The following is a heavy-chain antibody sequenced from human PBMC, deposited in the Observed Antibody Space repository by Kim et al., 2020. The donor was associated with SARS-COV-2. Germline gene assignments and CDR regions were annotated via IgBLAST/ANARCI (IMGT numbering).Heavy chain of an antibody. CDR2: ISYDGGGK. J-gene: IGHJ4*02. V-gene: IGHV3-30*18. Sequence: GGSLRLSCAASGFTFNSYGMHWVRQAPGKGPEWVAVISYDGGGKQYADSVKGRFTISRDNFKNTLYLEMNSLRVEDTALYYCAKEMSNSGSHNCHFDNWGQGTLVTVSS. D-gene: IGHD3-10*01. CDR1: GFTFNSYG. CDR3: AKEMSNSGSHNCHFDN.